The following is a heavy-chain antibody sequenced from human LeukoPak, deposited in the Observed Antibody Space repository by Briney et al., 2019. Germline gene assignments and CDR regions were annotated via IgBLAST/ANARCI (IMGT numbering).Heavy chain of an antibody. J-gene: IGHJ4*02. V-gene: IGHV1-69*13. CDR3: ARAGIAAAGTLDY. D-gene: IGHD6-13*01. Sequence: SVKVSCKAFGGTFSSYAISWVRQAPGQGLEWMGGIIPIFGTANYAQKFQGRVTITADESTSTAYMELSSLRSEDTAVYYCARAGIAAAGTLDYWGQGTLVTVSS. CDR2: IIPIFGTA. CDR1: GGTFSSYA.